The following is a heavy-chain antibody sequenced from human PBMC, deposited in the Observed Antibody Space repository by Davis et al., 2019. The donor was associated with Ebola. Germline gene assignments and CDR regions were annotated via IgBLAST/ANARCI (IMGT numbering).Heavy chain of an antibody. CDR3: ARDLDSSNSDT. V-gene: IGHV4-38-2*02. D-gene: IGHD6-6*01. CDR1: GSSISTAYY. Sequence: PSEPLSLTCSVSGSSISTAYYSGCIRHAPGKGLEWIAPFNARRGLTNYNPSLKSRAFVSMDRSRNQFFLTLTSVTAADTAIYYCARDLDSSNSDTWGRGTLVSVSS. CDR2: FNARRGLT. J-gene: IGHJ5*02.